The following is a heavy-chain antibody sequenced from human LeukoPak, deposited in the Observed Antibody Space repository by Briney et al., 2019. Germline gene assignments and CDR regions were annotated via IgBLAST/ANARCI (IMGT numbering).Heavy chain of an antibody. V-gene: IGHV1-8*01. J-gene: IGHJ6*04. CDR2: MNPNSGNT. Sequence: ASVKVSCKASGYTFTSYDINWVRQATGQGLEWMGWMNPNSGNTGYAQKFQGRVTMTRNTSISTAYMELSSLRSEDTAVYYCAKDITIFFYYYYGMDVWGKGTTVTVSS. CDR3: AKDITIFFYYYYGMDV. CDR1: GYTFTSYD. D-gene: IGHD3-9*01.